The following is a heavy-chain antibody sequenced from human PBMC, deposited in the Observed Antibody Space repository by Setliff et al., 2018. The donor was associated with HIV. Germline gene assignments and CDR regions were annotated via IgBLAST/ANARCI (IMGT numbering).Heavy chain of an antibody. J-gene: IGHJ3*01. Sequence: TLSLTCTVSGGSISSGSYYWSWIRQPAGKGLEWIGRIYTSGSTNYNPSLKSRVTILGDTSKNQFSLKLRSVTAADTAVYYCARAGEYYDSRNYLTRGPTAFDVWGQGTVVTVSS. CDR1: GGSISSGSYY. CDR2: IYTSGST. V-gene: IGHV4-61*02. CDR3: ARAGEYYDSRNYLTRGPTAFDV. D-gene: IGHD3-16*01.